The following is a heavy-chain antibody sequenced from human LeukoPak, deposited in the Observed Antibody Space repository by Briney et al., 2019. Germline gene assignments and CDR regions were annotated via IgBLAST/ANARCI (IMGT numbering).Heavy chain of an antibody. CDR3: ARKGRDSTGFDP. V-gene: IGHV4-59*01. CDR1: GGSISSYY. Sequence: SETLSLTCTVSGGSISSYYWSWIRQPPGKGLEWIGYIYYSGSTNYNPSLKSRVTISVDTSKNQFSLKLSSVTAADTAVYYCARKGRDSTGFDPWGQGTLVTVSS. J-gene: IGHJ5*02. D-gene: IGHD1-26*01. CDR2: IYYSGST.